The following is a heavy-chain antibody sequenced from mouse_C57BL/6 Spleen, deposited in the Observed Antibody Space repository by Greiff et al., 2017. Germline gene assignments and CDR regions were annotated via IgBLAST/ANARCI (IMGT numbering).Heavy chain of an antibody. Sequence: EVMRVESGEGLVKPGGSLKLSCAASGFTFSSYAMSWVRQTPEKRLEWVAYISSGGDYIYYADTVQGRFTISRDNARNTLYLQMSILTSEDTAMYYGTRDKDCPISKYARDYWGQGTSGTVSS. J-gene: IGHJ4*01. CDR2: ISSGGDYI. D-gene: IGHD2-5*01. CDR3: TRDKDCPISKYARDY. CDR1: GFTFSSYA. V-gene: IGHV5-9-1*02.